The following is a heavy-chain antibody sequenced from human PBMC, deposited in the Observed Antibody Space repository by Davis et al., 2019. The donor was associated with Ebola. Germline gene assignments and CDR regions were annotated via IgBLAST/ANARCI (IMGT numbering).Heavy chain of an antibody. Sequence: GGSLRLSCAASGFTFSSYSMNWVRQAPGKGLEWVSAISGSGGSTYYADSVKGRFTISRDNSKNTLYLQMNSLRAEDTAVYYCTRAMERWELPAGGDYWGQGTLVNVSS. CDR3: TRAMERWELPAGGDY. J-gene: IGHJ4*02. CDR1: GFTFSSYS. D-gene: IGHD1-26*01. CDR2: ISGSGGST. V-gene: IGHV3-23*01.